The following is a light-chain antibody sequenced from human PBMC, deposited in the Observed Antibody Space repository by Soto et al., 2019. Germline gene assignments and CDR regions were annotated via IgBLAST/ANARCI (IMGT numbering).Light chain of an antibody. Sequence: RSERVSQSVSSYLAWYQQKPGQAPRLLIYDASNRATGIPARFSGGVSGPDFTLTIDTLSPDDFAIYYCLERSKWPPISFGQGTRLEI. V-gene: IGKV3-11*01. CDR3: LERSKWPPIS. CDR2: DAS. J-gene: IGKJ5*01. CDR1: QSVSSY.